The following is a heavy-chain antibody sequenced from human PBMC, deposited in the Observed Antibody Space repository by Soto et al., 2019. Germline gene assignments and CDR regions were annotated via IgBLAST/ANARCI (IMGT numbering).Heavy chain of an antibody. CDR3: AKDLSSGYYYVFEY. Sequence: PGGSLRLSCAASGFSFSSYGMHWVRQAPGKGLEGVATISYDGSNKYYADSVKGRFTISRDNSKNTLYLQMDSLRAEDTAVYYCAKDLSSGYYYVFEYWGQGTLVTVSS. CDR1: GFSFSSYG. V-gene: IGHV3-30*18. J-gene: IGHJ4*02. D-gene: IGHD3-22*01. CDR2: ISYDGSNK.